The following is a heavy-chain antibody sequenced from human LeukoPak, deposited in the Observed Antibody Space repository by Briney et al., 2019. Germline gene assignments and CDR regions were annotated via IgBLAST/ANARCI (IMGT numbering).Heavy chain of an antibody. CDR3: TKWGMENRSGYSIDY. D-gene: IGHD3-22*01. J-gene: IGHJ4*02. V-gene: IGHV3-23*01. Sequence: GGSLRLSCAASGFTFSSYAMSWVRQAPGKGLEWVSAISGSGGSTYYADSVKGRFTISRVNSKNTLYLQMNSLRAEDTAVYYCTKWGMENRSGYSIDYWGQGTLVTVSS. CDR2: ISGSGGST. CDR1: GFTFSSYA.